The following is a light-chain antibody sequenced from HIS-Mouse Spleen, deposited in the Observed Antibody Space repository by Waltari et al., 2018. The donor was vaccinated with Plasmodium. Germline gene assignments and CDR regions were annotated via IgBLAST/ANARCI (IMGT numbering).Light chain of an antibody. CDR2: AAS. CDR3: QQYYSYPFT. CDR1: QGISSY. Sequence: IRMTQSPSSLSASTGDRITITCRASQGISSYLAWYQQKPGKAPKLLIYAASTLQSGVPSRFSGSGSGTDFTLTISCLQSEDFATYYCQQYYSYPFTFGPGTKVDIK. V-gene: IGKV1-8*01. J-gene: IGKJ3*01.